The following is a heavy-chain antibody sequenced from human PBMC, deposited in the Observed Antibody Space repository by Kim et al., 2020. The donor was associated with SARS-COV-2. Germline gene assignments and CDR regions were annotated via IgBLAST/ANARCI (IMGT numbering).Heavy chain of an antibody. V-gene: IGHV4-39*01. CDR3: ARAIRGIDRVVVVAHYFDY. J-gene: IGHJ4*02. Sequence: SETLSLTCTVSGGSISSSSYYWGWIRQPPGKGLEWIGSIYYSGSTYYNPSLKSRVTISVDTSKNQFSLKLSSVTAADTAVYYCARAIRGIDRVVVVAHYFDYWGQGTLVTVSS. CDR2: IYYSGST. D-gene: IGHD2-15*01. CDR1: GGSISSSSYY.